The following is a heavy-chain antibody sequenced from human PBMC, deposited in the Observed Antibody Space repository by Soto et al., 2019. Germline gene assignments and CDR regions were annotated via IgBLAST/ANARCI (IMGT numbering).Heavy chain of an antibody. J-gene: IGHJ4*02. CDR3: ATDGRGYYDILTGFVY. CDR2: FDPEDGET. V-gene: IGHV1-24*01. D-gene: IGHD3-9*01. Sequence: ASVKVSCKVSGYTLTELSMHWVRQAPGKGLEWMGGFDPEDGETIYAQKFQGRVTMTEDTSTDTAYMELSSLRSEDTAVYYCATDGRGYYDILTGFVYWGQGALVTVSS. CDR1: GYTLTELS.